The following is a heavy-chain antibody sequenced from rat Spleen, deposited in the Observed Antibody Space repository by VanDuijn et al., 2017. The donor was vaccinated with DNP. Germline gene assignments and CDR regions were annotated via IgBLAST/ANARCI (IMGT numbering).Heavy chain of an antibody. Sequence: EVQLQESGPGLVKPSQSLSLTCSVTGFSITSHYWGWIRKFPGNKMEWIGHISYSGTTSYHPSLKSRISITRDTSKNQFFLQLSSVTTEDTATYYCARWPGYNPPYAMDAWGQGTSVTVSS. D-gene: IGHD1-4*01. CDR2: ISYSGTT. CDR1: GFSITSHY. J-gene: IGHJ4*01. V-gene: IGHV3-1*01. CDR3: ARWPGYNPPYAMDA.